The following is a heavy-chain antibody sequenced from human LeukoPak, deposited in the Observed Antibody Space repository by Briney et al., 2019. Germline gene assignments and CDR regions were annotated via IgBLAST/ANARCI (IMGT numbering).Heavy chain of an antibody. V-gene: IGHV1-8*01. Sequence: ASVKVSCKASGYTFTSYDINWVRQATGQGLEWMGWMNPNSGNTGYAQKFQGRVTMTRSTSISTAYMELSSLRSEDTAVYYCARGPIAAAGYYFDYWGQGTLVTVSS. CDR3: ARGPIAAAGYYFDY. J-gene: IGHJ4*02. CDR1: GYTFTSYD. CDR2: MNPNSGNT. D-gene: IGHD6-13*01.